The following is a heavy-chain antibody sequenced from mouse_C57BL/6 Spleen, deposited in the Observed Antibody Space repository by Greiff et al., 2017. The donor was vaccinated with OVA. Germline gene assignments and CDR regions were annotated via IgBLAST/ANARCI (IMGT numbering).Heavy chain of an antibody. CDR3: ARKETDSSGYTWVAY. CDR2: IDPSDSNT. J-gene: IGHJ3*01. CDR1: GYTFTSYW. Sequence: QVQLQQSGAELVMPGASVKLSCKASGYTFTSYWMHWVKQRPGQGLEWIGEIDPSDSNTNYNQKLKGKSTLTADKSSSTAYMQLSSLTSEDSAVYYCARKETDSSGYTWVAYWGQGTLVTVSA. D-gene: IGHD3-2*02. V-gene: IGHV1-69*01.